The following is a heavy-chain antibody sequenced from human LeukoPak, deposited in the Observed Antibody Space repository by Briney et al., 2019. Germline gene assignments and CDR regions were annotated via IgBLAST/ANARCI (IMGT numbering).Heavy chain of an antibody. CDR1: GGSISSYY. J-gene: IGHJ5*02. Sequence: PSETLSLTCTVSGGSISSYYWSWIRQPPGKGLEWIGYIYYSGSTNYNPSLKSRVTISVDTSKNQFSLKLSSVTAADTAVYYCARRYYGSGSYSSWGQGTLVTVSS. CDR3: ARRYYGSGSYSS. CDR2: IYYSGST. D-gene: IGHD3-10*01. V-gene: IGHV4-59*01.